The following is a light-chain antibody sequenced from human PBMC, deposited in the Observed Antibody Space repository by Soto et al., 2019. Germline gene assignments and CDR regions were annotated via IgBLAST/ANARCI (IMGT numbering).Light chain of an antibody. CDR1: MRDVGAYNL. CDR3: SAYTDRSPLV. CDR2: EVS. Sequence: QSALTQPASVSGSPGQSITISCSGTMRDVGAYNLVSWYQQHQGTAPKLMIYEVSNRPSGISPRFSGSRAGNTASLTIAGLQSDDEGDYYCSAYTDRSPLVFGGGTKVTVL. V-gene: IGLV2-14*03. J-gene: IGLJ2*01.